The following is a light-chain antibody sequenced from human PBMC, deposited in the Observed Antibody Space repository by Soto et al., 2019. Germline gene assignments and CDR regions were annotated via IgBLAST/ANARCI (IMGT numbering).Light chain of an antibody. Sequence: DIQMTQSPSSLSASVGDRVTITCRASQTITTYLSWYPQTSGKAPQLLIYAASRLHSGVPSRFSVSGSGTDFTLTIRILQPEDFATYYCHQSYISPLTFGQGTTVEIK. J-gene: IGKJ1*01. CDR3: HQSYISPLT. V-gene: IGKV1-39*01. CDR1: QTITTY. CDR2: AAS.